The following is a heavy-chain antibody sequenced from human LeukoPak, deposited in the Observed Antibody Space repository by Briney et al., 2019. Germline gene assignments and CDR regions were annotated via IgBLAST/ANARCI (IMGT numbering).Heavy chain of an antibody. J-gene: IGHJ4*02. CDR1: GFTFSSYA. CDR2: IRVSGDNT. D-gene: IGHD6-13*01. Sequence: PGGSLRLSCAASGFTFSSYAMSWVRQAPGKGLEWVSDIRVSGDNTYYADSVKGRFTISRDNSKNTLYLQMDSPRAEDTAIYYCAKGPSSGYSTSWYDYWGQGTLVTVSS. CDR3: AKGPSSGYSTSWYDY. V-gene: IGHV3-23*01.